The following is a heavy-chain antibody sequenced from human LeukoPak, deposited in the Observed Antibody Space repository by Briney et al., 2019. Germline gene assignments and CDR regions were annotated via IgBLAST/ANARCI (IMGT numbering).Heavy chain of an antibody. Sequence: SETLSLTCTVSGGSISSYYWSWIRQPAGKGLEWIGRIYTSGSTNYNPSLKSRVTISVDTSKNQFSLKLSSVTAADTAVYYCARVSTTTVTNRYYYYGMDVWGQGTTVTVSS. CDR3: ARVSTTTVTNRYYYYGMDV. D-gene: IGHD4-17*01. CDR1: GGSISSYY. J-gene: IGHJ6*02. V-gene: IGHV4-4*07. CDR2: IYTSGST.